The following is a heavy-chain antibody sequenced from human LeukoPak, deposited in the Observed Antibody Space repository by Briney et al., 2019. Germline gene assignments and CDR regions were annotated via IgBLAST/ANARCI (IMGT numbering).Heavy chain of an antibody. Sequence: GGSLRLSCAASGFTFSSYWMSWVRQAPGKGLEWVANIKKDGSVTYYVDSVEGRFTVSKDNTKNSLYLQMNSLRAEDTAVYYCARANWAFDYWGRGTLVTVSS. CDR1: GFTFSSYW. V-gene: IGHV3-7*01. J-gene: IGHJ4*02. CDR2: IKKDGSVT. D-gene: IGHD7-27*01. CDR3: ARANWAFDY.